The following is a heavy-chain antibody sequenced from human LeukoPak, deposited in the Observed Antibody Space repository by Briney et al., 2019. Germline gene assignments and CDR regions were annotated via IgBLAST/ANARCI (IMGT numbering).Heavy chain of an antibody. CDR3: ARDAGYCSGGSCPTYYFDY. CDR1: GFTFSRYS. Sequence: GGSLRLSCAASGFTFSRYSMHWVRQAPGKGLEYVSAISSNGGSTYYANSVKGRFTISRDNSKNTLYLQMGSLRAEDMAVYYCARDAGYCSGGSCPTYYFDYWGQGTLVTVSS. D-gene: IGHD2-15*01. J-gene: IGHJ4*02. CDR2: ISSNGGST. V-gene: IGHV3-64*01.